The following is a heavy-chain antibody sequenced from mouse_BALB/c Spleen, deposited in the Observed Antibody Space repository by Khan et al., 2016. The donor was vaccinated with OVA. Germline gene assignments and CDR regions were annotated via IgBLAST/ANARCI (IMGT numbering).Heavy chain of an antibody. CDR3: ARNWNWDYYAMDY. Sequence: QVQLKESGPGLVQPSQSLSITCTVSGFSLTSYGVHWVRQSPGKGLEWLGVIWSGGSTDYNAAFISRLSISKDNSKSQVFFKMKSLQANDTAIYYCARNWNWDYYAMDYWGQGTSVTVSS. CDR2: IWSGGST. D-gene: IGHD4-1*01. CDR1: GFSLTSYG. J-gene: IGHJ4*01. V-gene: IGHV2-2*02.